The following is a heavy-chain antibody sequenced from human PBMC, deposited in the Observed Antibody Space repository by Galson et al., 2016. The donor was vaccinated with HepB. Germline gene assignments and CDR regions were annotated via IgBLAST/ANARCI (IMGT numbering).Heavy chain of an antibody. CDR3: ARGKTLSP. J-gene: IGHJ5*02. V-gene: IGHV4-59*02. Sequence: SETLSLTCTVSGGSVSGYHWTWIRQPPGKGLEWIGNVYYTGVTNYSPSLKSRVTISVDTSKREIFLKLTSVTPADTAFYYCARGKTLSPWGQGALITVSS. D-gene: IGHD3-10*01. CDR2: VYYTGVT. CDR1: GGSVSGYH.